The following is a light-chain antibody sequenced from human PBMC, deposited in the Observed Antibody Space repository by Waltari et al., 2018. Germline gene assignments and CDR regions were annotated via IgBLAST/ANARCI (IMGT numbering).Light chain of an antibody. V-gene: IGKV1-39*01. CDR1: QSISSY. Sequence: DIRMTQSPSSLSASVGARVNITCRASQSISSYLNWYQQQPGKAPKRLIYAASSLQSGVPARFSGSGSGTYFTLTISSLQPEDFATYYWQPSYSTPFTFGPGSKVDIK. J-gene: IGKJ3*01. CDR2: AAS. CDR3: QPSYSTPFT.